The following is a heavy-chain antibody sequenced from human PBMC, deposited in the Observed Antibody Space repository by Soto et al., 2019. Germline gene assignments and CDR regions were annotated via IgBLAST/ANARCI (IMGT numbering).Heavy chain of an antibody. D-gene: IGHD6-13*01. CDR2: IYYSGST. J-gene: IGHJ5*02. V-gene: IGHV4-59*01. CDR3: ARDGVSSSWYVGGWFDP. CDR1: GGSISSYY. Sequence: NPSETLSLTCTVYGGSISSYYWSWIRQPPGKGLEWIGYIYYSGSTNYNPSLKSRVTISVDTSKNQFSLKLSSVTAADTAVYYCARDGVSSSWYVGGWFDPWGQGTLVTVSS.